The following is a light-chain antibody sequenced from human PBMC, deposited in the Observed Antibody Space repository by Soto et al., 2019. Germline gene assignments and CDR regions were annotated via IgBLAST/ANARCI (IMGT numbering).Light chain of an antibody. CDR3: TAWDDSLNARL. J-gene: IGLJ2*01. V-gene: IGLV1-44*01. CDR2: RSI. Sequence: QSVLTQPPSASGAPGQRVTISCSGSYSNIESNTVIWYQQLPGTAPKLLIYRSIQRPSGVPDRFSGSKSGTSASLAISGLQSEDEADYDCTAWDDSLNARLFGGGTKLTVL. CDR1: YSNIESNT.